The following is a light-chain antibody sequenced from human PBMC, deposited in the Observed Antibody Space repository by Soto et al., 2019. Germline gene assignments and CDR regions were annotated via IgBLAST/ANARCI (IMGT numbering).Light chain of an antibody. CDR2: SAF. V-gene: IGKV3-20*01. Sequence: EIVLTQSPGTLSLSPGERGTLSCRASQSVSSNYLAWYQQKPGQAPRLLIYSAFSRATGIPDRFRGSWSGTDFTLTISRLEPEDFAVYYFQYYCSSPWTFGQGTKVEIK. J-gene: IGKJ1*01. CDR3: QYYCSSPWT. CDR1: QSVSSNY.